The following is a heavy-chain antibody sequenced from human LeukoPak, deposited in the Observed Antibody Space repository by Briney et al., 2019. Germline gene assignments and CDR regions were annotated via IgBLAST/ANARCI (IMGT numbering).Heavy chain of an antibody. J-gene: IGHJ4*02. CDR1: GFTVSSNY. Sequence: GGSLRLSCAASGFTVSSNYMSWVRQAPGKGLEWVSVIYSGGSTYYADSVKGRFTISRDNSKNTLFLQVNSLRAEDTAVYYCARDLTGWGESSGYSDYWGQGTLVTVSS. V-gene: IGHV3-66*02. CDR3: ARDLTGWGESSGYSDY. CDR2: IYSGGST. D-gene: IGHD3-22*01.